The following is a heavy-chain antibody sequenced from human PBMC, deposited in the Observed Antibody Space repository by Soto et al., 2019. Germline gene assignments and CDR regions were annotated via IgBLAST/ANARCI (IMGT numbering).Heavy chain of an antibody. CDR2: ISSSSSFI. V-gene: IGHV3-21*01. D-gene: IGHD1-20*01. CDR3: AGSPKAPRAGYNFGPTSVVS. CDR1: GFTFSSYS. Sequence: PGGSLRLSCAASGFTFSSYSMKWVRQAPGKGLEWVSAISSSSSFIYYADSVKGRFTISRDNAKNSLYLQMNSLRAEDTAVYYCAGSPKAPRAGYNFGPTSVVSWGQGTLVTVSS. J-gene: IGHJ5*01.